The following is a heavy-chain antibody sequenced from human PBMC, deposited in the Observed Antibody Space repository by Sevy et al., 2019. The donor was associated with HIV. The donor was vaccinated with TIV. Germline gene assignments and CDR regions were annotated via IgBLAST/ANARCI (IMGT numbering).Heavy chain of an antibody. CDR1: GGTFSSYG. CDR2: IIPILGTV. V-gene: IGHV1-69*13. CDR3: ARGGGNGWYYFDY. D-gene: IGHD6-19*01. Sequence: SVKVSCKASGGTFSSYGISWVRQAPGQGLEWMGGIIPILGTVNYAQKFQGRVTITADEPTKTAYMELSSLRSEDTAVYYCARGGGNGWYYFDYWGQETLVTVSS. J-gene: IGHJ4*02.